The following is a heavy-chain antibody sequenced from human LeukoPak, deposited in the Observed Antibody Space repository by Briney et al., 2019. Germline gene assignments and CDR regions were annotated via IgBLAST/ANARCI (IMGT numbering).Heavy chain of an antibody. Sequence: FSXYWMHWVRQXPGKGLVWVSRISKDGSFASYADSVKGRFTISRDNAKNTLYLQINNLRAEDTAVYYCAREFNWNEGNWGQGTLVTVSS. CDR1: FSXYW. CDR3: AREFNWNEGN. CDR2: ISKDGSFA. D-gene: IGHD1-20*01. V-gene: IGHV3-74*01. J-gene: IGHJ4*02.